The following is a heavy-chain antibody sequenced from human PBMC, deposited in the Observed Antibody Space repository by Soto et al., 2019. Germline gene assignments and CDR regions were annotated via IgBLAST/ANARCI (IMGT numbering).Heavy chain of an antibody. J-gene: IGHJ3*02. V-gene: IGHV3-48*02. CDR2: ISSSSSTI. Sequence: EVQLVESGGGLVQPGGSLRLSCAASGFIFSSYSMNWVRQAPGKGLEWVSYISSSSSTIYYADSVKGRFTISRDNAKNSLYQQMNSLTDEDTAVYYCARESYCSITSCYTDAFDIWGQGTMVTVSS. D-gene: IGHD2-2*02. CDR3: ARESYCSITSCYTDAFDI. CDR1: GFIFSSYS.